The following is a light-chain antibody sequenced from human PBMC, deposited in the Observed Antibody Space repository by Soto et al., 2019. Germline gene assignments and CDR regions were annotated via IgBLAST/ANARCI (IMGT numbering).Light chain of an antibody. CDR1: SGDIGGYNY. J-gene: IGLJ2*01. CDR3: SSYTTNSTPVV. CDR2: EVT. Sequence: QSVLTQPASVSGSPGQSITISCTGTSGDIGGYNYVSWYQQHPGKAPKLLISEVTTRPSGVSNRFSGSKSGNTASLTISGLQAEDEADYYCSSYTTNSTPVVFGGGTKLTVL. V-gene: IGLV2-14*01.